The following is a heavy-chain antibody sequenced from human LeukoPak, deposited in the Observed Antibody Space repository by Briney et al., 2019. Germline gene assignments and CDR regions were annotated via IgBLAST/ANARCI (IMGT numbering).Heavy chain of an antibody. D-gene: IGHD2-2*01. CDR2: IKQDGSEK. CDR1: GFTFTSYY. CDR3: ARDGDGVSAMPFDY. J-gene: IGHJ4*02. V-gene: IGHV3-7*01. Sequence: GGSLRLSCAASGFTFTSYYMSWVRQAPGKGLEWVANIKQDGSEKHYLDSVKGRFTISRDNAKSSMSLQMNTLRVEDTAVYYCARDGDGVSAMPFDYWGQGTLVTVSS.